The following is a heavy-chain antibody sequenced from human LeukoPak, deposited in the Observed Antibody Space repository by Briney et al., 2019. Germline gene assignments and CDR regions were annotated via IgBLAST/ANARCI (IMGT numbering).Heavy chain of an antibody. V-gene: IGHV1-2*06. J-gene: IGHJ4*02. CDR3: ARGGSYDFWSGYFYHFDY. CDR2: INPNSGGT. D-gene: IGHD3-3*01. Sequence: ASVKVSCKASGYTFNGYYMHWVRQAPGQGLEWMGRINPNSGGTNYAQEFQGRVIMTRDTSIRTDYVELSRLKSDDTAVYYCARGGSYDFWSGYFYHFDYWGQGTLVTVSS. CDR1: GYTFNGYY.